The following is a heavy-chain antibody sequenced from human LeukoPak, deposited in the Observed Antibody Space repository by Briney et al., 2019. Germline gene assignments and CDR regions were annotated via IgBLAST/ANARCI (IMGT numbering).Heavy chain of an antibody. CDR2: LSTDSTRE. V-gene: IGHV3-74*01. CDR3: ARGERRGPLDH. Sequence: PGGSLRLSCAASGFTFKSHWMHWVRQSPGKGLVWVSRLSTDSTRENYADSVKGRFTVSRDNAKNTLYLQLNSLRVDDTAVYYCARGERRGPLDHWGQGTLVTVSS. J-gene: IGHJ4*02. D-gene: IGHD1-1*01. CDR1: GFTFKSHW.